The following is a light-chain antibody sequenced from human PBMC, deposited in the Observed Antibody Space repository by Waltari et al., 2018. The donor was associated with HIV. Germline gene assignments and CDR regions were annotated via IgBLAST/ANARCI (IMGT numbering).Light chain of an antibody. CDR1: SSNIGKNS. J-gene: IGLJ2*01. V-gene: IGLV1-51*01. Sequence: QSVLTQPPSVSAAPGQKVTISCSGGSSNIGKNSVSWYQKLPGTAPKLLIYDSREQPAGISDRFSGSKSGTSATLVITGLQTGDEADYFCGTWDGSLSVGHVLFGGGTTLTVL. CDR3: GTWDGSLSVGHVL. CDR2: DSR.